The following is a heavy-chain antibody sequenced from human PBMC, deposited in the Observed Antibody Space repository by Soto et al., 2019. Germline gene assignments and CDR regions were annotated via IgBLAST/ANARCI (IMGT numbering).Heavy chain of an antibody. CDR3: AKKAHCSSSSCYVDY. CDR1: GFTFSTYA. CDR2: ISGNGGST. J-gene: IGHJ4*02. D-gene: IGHD2-2*01. Sequence: QPGGSLRLSCSASGFTFSTYAMHWVRQAPGKGLEYVSAISGNGGSTYYADSVKGRFTTSRDNSKNTLYLQMSSLRAEDTAVYYCAKKAHCSSSSCYVDYWGQGTLVTVSS. V-gene: IGHV3-64D*08.